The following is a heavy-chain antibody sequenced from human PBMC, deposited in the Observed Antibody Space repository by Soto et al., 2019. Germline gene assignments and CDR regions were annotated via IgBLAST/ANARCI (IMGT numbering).Heavy chain of an antibody. D-gene: IGHD3-3*01. CDR1: GFTFSDYY. CDR3: ASPFVDFWSGPTPTDY. CDR2: ISSSGSTI. V-gene: IGHV3-11*01. J-gene: IGHJ4*02. Sequence: QVQLVESGGGLVKPGGSLRLSCAASGFTFSDYYMSWIRQAPGKGLEWVSYISSSGSTIYYADSVKGRFTISRDHAKKSLYLQMNSLRAEDTAVYYCASPFVDFWSGPTPTDYWGQGTLVTVSS.